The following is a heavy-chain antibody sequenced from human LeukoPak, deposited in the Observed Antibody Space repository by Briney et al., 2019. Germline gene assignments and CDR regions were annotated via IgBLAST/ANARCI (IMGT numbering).Heavy chain of an antibody. J-gene: IGHJ4*02. Sequence: GGSLRLSCAASGFTFNSYAMAWVRQAPEKGLEWVSSITDRGFSTYYADSVKGRFTISRDNSENTVYLQMNSLRAEDTAVYYRAKGSRGNYDYWGQGTLVTVSS. D-gene: IGHD1-26*01. CDR3: AKGSRGNYDY. V-gene: IGHV3-23*01. CDR2: ITDRGFST. CDR1: GFTFNSYA.